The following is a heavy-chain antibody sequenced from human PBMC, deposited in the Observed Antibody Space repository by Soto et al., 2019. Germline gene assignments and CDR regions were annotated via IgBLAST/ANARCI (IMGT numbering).Heavy chain of an antibody. CDR2: IKEDGSVT. CDR3: ARDRNYYVPLTHYYDAVEV. V-gene: IGHV3-7*03. J-gene: IGHJ3*01. CDR1: GFTFSNYW. Sequence: EVQLVESGGGLVQPGGSLILSCTASGFTFSNYWMVWVRQGPGKGPEWVANIKEDGSVTYYVDSVKGRFTISRDNARESMYLQMDSLRAEDTAIYFCARDRNYYVPLTHYYDAVEVWGQGTMVTVSS. D-gene: IGHD3-10*02.